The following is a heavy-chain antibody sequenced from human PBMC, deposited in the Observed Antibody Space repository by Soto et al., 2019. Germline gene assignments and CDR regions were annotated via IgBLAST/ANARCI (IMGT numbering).Heavy chain of an antibody. CDR2: INHSGST. D-gene: IGHD2-2*01. CDR3: GTSTYYYYYMDV. Sequence: SETLSLTCAVYGGSFSGYYWSWIRQPPGKGLEWIGEINHSGSTNYNPSLKSRVTISVVTSKNQFSLKLSSATAADTVVYYCGTSTYYYYYMDVWGKGTTVTVSS. J-gene: IGHJ6*03. V-gene: IGHV4-34*01. CDR1: GGSFSGYY.